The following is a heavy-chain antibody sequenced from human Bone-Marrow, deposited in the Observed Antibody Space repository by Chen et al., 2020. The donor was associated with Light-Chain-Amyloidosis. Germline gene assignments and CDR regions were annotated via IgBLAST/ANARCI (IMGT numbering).Heavy chain of an antibody. CDR1: GGSIMSSSNF. D-gene: IGHD6-13*01. J-gene: IGHJ6*03. V-gene: IGHV4-39*07. Sequence: QLQLQESGPRLVKSSGTLSLTCTVSGGSIMSSSNFWGWLRQAPGKGLEWIGSIYYSGNTYMNSSLKSRVTMSVDTSKNQFSLKLSSVTAADTAVYYCARSSSSWYEEYYYYYYYMDVWGKGTTVTVSS. CDR2: IYYSGNT. CDR3: ARSSSSWYEEYYYYYYYMDV.